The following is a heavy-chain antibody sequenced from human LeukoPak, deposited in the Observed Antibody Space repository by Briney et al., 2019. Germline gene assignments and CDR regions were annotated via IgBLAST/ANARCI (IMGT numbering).Heavy chain of an antibody. CDR3: PRGSYDILTGYSTRGEY. D-gene: IGHD3-9*01. Sequence: SETLSLTCTVSGGSISSSTYYWGWIRQPPGKGLEWLGSVYYTGSPYYNPSLKSRITILLDTSKKQIALKLSSVTAADTAVYYCPRGSYDILTGYSTRGEYWGQGTLVTVSS. CDR1: GGSISSSTYY. V-gene: IGHV4-39*01. CDR2: VYYTGSP. J-gene: IGHJ4*02.